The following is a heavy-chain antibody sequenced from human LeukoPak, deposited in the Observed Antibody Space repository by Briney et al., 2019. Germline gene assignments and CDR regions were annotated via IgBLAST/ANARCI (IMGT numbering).Heavy chain of an antibody. D-gene: IGHD3-3*01. CDR2: ISSSSSYI. J-gene: IGHJ4*02. V-gene: IGHV3-21*01. CDR3: ARDQIFGVVIIEGYYFDY. CDR1: GFTFSSYS. Sequence: GGSLRLSCAASGFTFSSYSMNWVRQAPGKGLEGVSSISSSSSYIYYADSVKGRFTISRDNAKNSLYLQMHSLRAEDTAVYYCARDQIFGVVIIEGYYFDYWGQGTLVTVSS.